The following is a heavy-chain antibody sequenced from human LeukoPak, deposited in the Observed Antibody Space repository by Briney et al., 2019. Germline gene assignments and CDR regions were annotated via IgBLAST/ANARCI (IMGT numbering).Heavy chain of an antibody. CDR2: IYYSGST. CDR3: ASIRVGATSFDY. Sequence: PSETLSLTCTVSGYSISSGYHWSWIRQPAGKGLEWMGHIYYSGSTKYNPSLKSRVTISVDTSKNQFSLKLSSVTAADTAVYYCASIRVGATSFDYWGQGTLVTVSS. D-gene: IGHD1-26*01. J-gene: IGHJ4*02. V-gene: IGHV4-61*01. CDR1: GYSISSGYH.